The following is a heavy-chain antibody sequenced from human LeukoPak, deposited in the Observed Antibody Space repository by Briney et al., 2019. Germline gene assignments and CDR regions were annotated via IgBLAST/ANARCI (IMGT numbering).Heavy chain of an antibody. J-gene: IGHJ5*02. CDR1: GFMFSKSW. Sequence: SGGSLRLSCAASGFMFSKSWMHWVRQVPGKGLVWVARIYNDGSTTNYADSVKGRLTISRDNAANALFLQMSSLRAEDTAVYYCAREKDDHGDPGPLDAWGQGDLVTVSS. D-gene: IGHD4-17*01. CDR2: IYNDGSTT. V-gene: IGHV3-74*01. CDR3: AREKDDHGDPGPLDA.